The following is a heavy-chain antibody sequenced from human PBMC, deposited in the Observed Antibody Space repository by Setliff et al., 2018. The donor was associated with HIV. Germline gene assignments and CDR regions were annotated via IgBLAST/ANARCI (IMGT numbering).Heavy chain of an antibody. Sequence: PSETLSLTCTVSGGSISTSSYYWGWIRQPPGKGLEWIGSIYYSGTTYYNPSLKSRVTISVDTSKNQFSLKLSSVTAADTAVYYCARLKGGYDLSTGDYVPYYFDYWGQGTLVTVSS. CDR2: IYYSGTT. CDR1: GGSISTSSYY. V-gene: IGHV4-39*01. J-gene: IGHJ4*02. CDR3: ARLKGGYDLSTGDYVPYYFDY. D-gene: IGHD3-9*01.